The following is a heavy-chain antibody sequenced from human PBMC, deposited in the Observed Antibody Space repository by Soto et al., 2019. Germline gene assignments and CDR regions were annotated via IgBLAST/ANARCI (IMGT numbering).Heavy chain of an antibody. J-gene: IGHJ1*01. CDR1: GFTFSSYS. CDR2: ISSSSSTI. D-gene: IGHD6-19*01. V-gene: IGHV3-48*01. Sequence: EVQLVESGGGLVQPGGSLSLSCAASGFTFSSYSMNWVRQAPGTGLEWGSYISSSSSTIYYADTVKGRFTISRDNAKNSLYLQMNSLSAEDTAVYYCARSLRPIAVAGKGYFQHWGQGTLVTVSS. CDR3: ARSLRPIAVAGKGYFQH.